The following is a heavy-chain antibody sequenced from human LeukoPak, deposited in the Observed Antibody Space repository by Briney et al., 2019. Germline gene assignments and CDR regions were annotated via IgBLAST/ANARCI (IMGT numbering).Heavy chain of an antibody. Sequence: GGSLRLSCAASGFTVSSNYMSWVRQAPGKGLEWVSVIYSGSSAYYADSVKGRFTISRDNSKNTLHLQMNSLRAEDTAVYYCAREGGYNPYYFDYWGQGTLVTVSS. CDR1: GFTVSSNY. D-gene: IGHD5-24*01. J-gene: IGHJ4*02. V-gene: IGHV3-66*01. CDR3: AREGGYNPYYFDY. CDR2: IYSGSSA.